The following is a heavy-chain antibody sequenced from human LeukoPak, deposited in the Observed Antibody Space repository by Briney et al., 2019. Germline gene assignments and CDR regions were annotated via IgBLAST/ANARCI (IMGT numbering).Heavy chain of an antibody. CDR2: ISAYNGNT. CDR3: ARDHSLGYCSSTSCXXXRHSXXYGMDV. V-gene: IGHV1-18*01. CDR1: GYTFTSYG. D-gene: IGHD2-2*01. J-gene: IGHJ6*02. Sequence: ASVKVSCKASGYTFTSYGISWVRQAPGQGLEWMGWISAYNGNTNYAQKLQGRVTMTTDTSTSTAYMELRSLRSDDTAVYYCARDHSLGYCSSTSCXXXRHSXXYGMDVWGQGTTVTV.